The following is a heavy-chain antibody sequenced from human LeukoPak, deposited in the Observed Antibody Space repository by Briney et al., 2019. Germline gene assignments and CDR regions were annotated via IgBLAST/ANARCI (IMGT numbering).Heavy chain of an antibody. J-gene: IGHJ3*02. V-gene: IGHV1-46*01. CDR2: INPSGGST. Sequence: ASVMASCKASGYTFTSYYMHWVRQAPGQGLEWMGIINPSGGSTSYAQKFQGRVTMTRDTSTSTVYMELSSLRSEDTAVYYCASILRRYDSSGNDAFDIWGQGTMVTVSS. CDR3: ASILRRYDSSGNDAFDI. D-gene: IGHD3-22*01. CDR1: GYTFTSYY.